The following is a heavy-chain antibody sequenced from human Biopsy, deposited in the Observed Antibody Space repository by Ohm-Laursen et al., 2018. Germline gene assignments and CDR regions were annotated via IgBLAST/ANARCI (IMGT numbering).Heavy chain of an antibody. CDR2: ISNSGNT. V-gene: IGHV4-59*01. J-gene: IGHJ4*02. CDR1: GDSINSSY. D-gene: IGHD3-16*01. CDR3: ARDSRGGHLNTTLITGKNLDS. Sequence: GTLSLTCTVSGDSINSSYWSWIRQPLGKGLEWIGFISNSGNTNYNPSLKSRVTISVDTSKNQISLKLNSVTAADTAVYFCARDSRGGHLNTTLITGKNLDSWGQGILVTVSS.